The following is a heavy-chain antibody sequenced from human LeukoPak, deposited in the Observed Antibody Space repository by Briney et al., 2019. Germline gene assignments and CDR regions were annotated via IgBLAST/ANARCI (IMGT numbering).Heavy chain of an antibody. CDR2: ISSSGSTI. V-gene: IGHV3-48*03. D-gene: IGHD6-19*01. Sequence: GGSLRLSCAASGFTFSTYEMNWVRQAPGKGLEWVSYISSSGSTIYYADSVKGRFTISRDNAKNSLFLQMNSLRAEDTAVYYCATLVPEWLVGKNAFDYWGQGTLVTVSS. CDR1: GFTFSTYE. J-gene: IGHJ4*02. CDR3: ATLVPEWLVGKNAFDY.